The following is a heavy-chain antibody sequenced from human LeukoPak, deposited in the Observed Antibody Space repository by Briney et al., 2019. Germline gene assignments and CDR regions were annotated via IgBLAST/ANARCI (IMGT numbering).Heavy chain of an antibody. CDR2: IYHSGST. V-gene: IGHV4-30-2*01. Sequence: PSQTLSLTCAVSGGSISSGGYSWSWIRQPPGMGLEWIGYIYHSGSTYYNPSLKSRVTISVDRSKNQFSLKLSSVTAADTAVYNCARGLYIYGLEPHFDYCGQGTLVTVSS. CDR1: GGSISSGGYS. D-gene: IGHD5-18*01. J-gene: IGHJ4*02. CDR3: ARGLYIYGLEPHFDY.